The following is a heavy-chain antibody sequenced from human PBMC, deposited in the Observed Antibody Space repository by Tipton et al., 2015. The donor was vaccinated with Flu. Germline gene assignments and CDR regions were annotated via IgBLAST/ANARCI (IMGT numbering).Heavy chain of an antibody. J-gene: IGHJ5*01. Sequence: LRLSCAVSGDSISNDYFWGWVRRPPGKGLEWIGNICPGSPYYNPSLRSRVTMSVARSNDQFSLRLTSVTAADTAVYFCARRTFSNYVSEPKNWFDFWGQGTLVTVSS. V-gene: IGHV4-38-2*01. CDR1: GDSISNDYF. CDR3: ARRTFSNYVSEPKNWFDF. D-gene: IGHD4-11*01. CDR2: ICPGSP.